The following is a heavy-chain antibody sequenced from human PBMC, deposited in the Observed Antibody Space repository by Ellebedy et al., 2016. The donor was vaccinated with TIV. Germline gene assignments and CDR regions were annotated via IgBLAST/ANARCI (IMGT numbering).Heavy chain of an antibody. CDR2: INAGNGNT. J-gene: IGHJ6*02. Sequence: ASVKVSWXASGYTFTSYAMHWVRQAPGQRLEWMGWINAGNGNTKYSQKFQGRVTIIRDASASTAYMELSSLRSEDTAVYYCARDVLVVVAANGGMDVWGQGTTVTVSS. D-gene: IGHD2-15*01. CDR3: ARDVLVVVAANGGMDV. CDR1: GYTFTSYA. V-gene: IGHV1-3*01.